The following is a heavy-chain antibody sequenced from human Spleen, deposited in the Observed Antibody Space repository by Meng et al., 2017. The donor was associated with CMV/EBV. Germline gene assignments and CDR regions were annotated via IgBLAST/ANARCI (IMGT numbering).Heavy chain of an antibody. CDR2: ISGNGGSR. CDR1: GFTFGSYA. D-gene: IGHD3-22*01. J-gene: IGHJ4*02. V-gene: IGHV3-23*01. CDR3: AKDPQFDSNGYYYAGYFDF. Sequence: GESLKISCAASGFTFGSYAMGWVRQAAGKGLEWVSTISGNGGSRYYADSVKGRFTLSRDNSKNTLYLQMSGLRAEDTAIYYCAKDPQFDSNGYYYAGYFDFWGQGALVTVSS.